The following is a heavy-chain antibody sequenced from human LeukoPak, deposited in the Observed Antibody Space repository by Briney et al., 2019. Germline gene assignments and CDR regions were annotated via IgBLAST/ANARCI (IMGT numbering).Heavy chain of an antibody. CDR1: GGTFSSYA. J-gene: IGHJ4*02. D-gene: IGHD6-19*01. CDR3: ATYGIAVAGIDY. CDR2: IIPIFGTA. Sequence: SVKVSCKASGGTFSSYAISWVRQAPGQGLEWMGGIIPIFGTANYAQKFQGRVTITADESTSTAYMELSSLRSEDTAVYYCATYGIAVAGIDYWGQGTLVTVSS. V-gene: IGHV1-69*13.